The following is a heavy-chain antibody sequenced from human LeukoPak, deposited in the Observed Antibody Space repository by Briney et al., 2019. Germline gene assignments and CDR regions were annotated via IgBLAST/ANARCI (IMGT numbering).Heavy chain of an antibody. V-gene: IGHV4-38-2*02. CDR3: ARGAQAAVGEHYFYQYYMDV. J-gene: IGHJ6*03. CDR2: IYHSGST. D-gene: IGHD2-21*01. CDR1: GYSISSGYY. Sequence: PSETLSLTCTVSGYSISSGYYWGSIRQTPGKGMEWIGTIYHSGSTYYNPSLKSRVTISLDTSKNQFSLKLSSVTAADTAMYYCARGAQAAVGEHYFYQYYMDVWGKGATVTVSS.